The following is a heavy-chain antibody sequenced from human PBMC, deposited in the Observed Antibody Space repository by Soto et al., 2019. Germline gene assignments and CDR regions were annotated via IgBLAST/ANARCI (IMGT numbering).Heavy chain of an antibody. CDR1: GFTFSSYG. Sequence: QVQLVESGGGVVQPGRSLRLSCAASGFTFSSYGMHWVRQAPGKGLEWVAVISYDGSNKYYADSVKGRFTISRDNSKNTLYLQMNSLRAEDTAVYYCAKEVVGATRGWYFDLWGRGTLVTVSS. V-gene: IGHV3-30*18. D-gene: IGHD1-26*01. J-gene: IGHJ2*01. CDR2: ISYDGSNK. CDR3: AKEVVGATRGWYFDL.